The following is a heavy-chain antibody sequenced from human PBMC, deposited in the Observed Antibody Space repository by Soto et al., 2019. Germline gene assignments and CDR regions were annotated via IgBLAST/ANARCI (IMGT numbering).Heavy chain of an antibody. CDR3: DGIHSRGAPRGQGPLVNVYYG. D-gene: IGHD6-13*01. CDR1: VCVFSGSY. J-gene: IGHJ6*01. Sequence: WLSXRLSCSASVCVFSGSYIHLFRQASGKGRELIARIRAKADNYATIYAASVKGRFIISRDDSKSTAYLEMTSLNTADTGVYYCDGIHSRGAPRGQGPLVNVYYG. CDR2: IRAKADNYAT. V-gene: IGHV3-73*01.